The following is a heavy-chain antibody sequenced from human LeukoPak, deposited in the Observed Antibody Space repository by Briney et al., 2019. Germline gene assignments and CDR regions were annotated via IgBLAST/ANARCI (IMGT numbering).Heavy chain of an antibody. Sequence: GGSLRLSCAASGFTFSSYSMSWVSQAPGKGLECVSAIIGSGSSTYYADSVKGRFTISRDNSKNTLYLQMNSLIAEDTAVYYCAKDFPRHCSSTSCYLGYFQHRGQGTLVTVSS. CDR2: IIGSGSST. J-gene: IGHJ1*01. CDR3: AKDFPRHCSSTSCYLGYFQH. D-gene: IGHD2-2*01. V-gene: IGHV3-23*01. CDR1: GFTFSSYS.